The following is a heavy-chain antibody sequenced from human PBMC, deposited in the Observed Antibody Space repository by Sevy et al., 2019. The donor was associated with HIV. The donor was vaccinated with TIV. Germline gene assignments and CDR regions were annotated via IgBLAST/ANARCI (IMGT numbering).Heavy chain of an antibody. CDR3: AKAPNGYYGSGREGYYFDY. Sequence: GGSLRLSCAASGFTFSSYAMGWVRQAPGKGLEWVSAISGSGGSTYYADSVKGRFTISRDNSKNTLYLQMNSLRAEDTAVYYCAKAPNGYYGSGREGYYFDYWGQGTLVTVSS. CDR1: GFTFSSYA. V-gene: IGHV3-23*01. CDR2: ISGSGGST. D-gene: IGHD3-10*01. J-gene: IGHJ4*02.